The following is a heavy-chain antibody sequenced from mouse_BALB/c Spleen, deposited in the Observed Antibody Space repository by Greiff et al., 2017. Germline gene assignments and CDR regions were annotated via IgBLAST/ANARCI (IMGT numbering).Heavy chain of an antibody. CDR2: ISSGGSYT. V-gene: IGHV5-9-3*01. CDR1: GFTFSSYA. Sequence: EVHLVESGGGLVKPGGSLKLSCAASGFTFSSYAMSWVRQTPEKRLEWVATISSGGSYTYYPDSVKGRFTISRDNAKNTLYLQMSSLRSEDTAMYYCARPVYDGYFDYWGQGTTLTVSS. J-gene: IGHJ2*01. CDR3: ARPVYDGYFDY. D-gene: IGHD2-3*01.